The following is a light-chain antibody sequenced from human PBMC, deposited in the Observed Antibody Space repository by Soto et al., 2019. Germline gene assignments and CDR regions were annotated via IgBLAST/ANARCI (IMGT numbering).Light chain of an antibody. J-gene: IGKJ5*01. CDR3: QQRDIWPPVT. CDR2: GAF. Sequence: ENVLTQSPGTLSLSPGERGTLSCRASQSVSSYLAWYQQKPGQPPRLLIYGAFNRAAGIPARFSGSGSGTDFTLTISSLEPEDSAVYYCQQRDIWPPVTFGQGTRLEIK. CDR1: QSVSSY. V-gene: IGKV3-11*01.